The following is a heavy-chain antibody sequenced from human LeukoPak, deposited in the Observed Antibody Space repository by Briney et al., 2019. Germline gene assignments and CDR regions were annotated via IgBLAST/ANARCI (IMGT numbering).Heavy chain of an antibody. CDR3: ARVISSAWRQNDL. D-gene: IGHD3-22*01. V-gene: IGHV3-48*01. Sequence: GGSLRLSCAASGFTFSSYSMNWVRQAPGKGLEWVSYISSSSSNIYYADSVKGRFTISRDNSKNTLYLQMNSLRSEDTAVYYCARVISSAWRQNDLWGQGILVTVSS. J-gene: IGHJ5*02. CDR2: ISSSSSNI. CDR1: GFTFSSYS.